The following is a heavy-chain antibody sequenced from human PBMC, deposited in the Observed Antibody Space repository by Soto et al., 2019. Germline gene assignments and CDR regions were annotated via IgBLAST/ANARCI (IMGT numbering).Heavy chain of an antibody. CDR1: GYTFTTYY. CDR2: INPTGGST. Sequence: ASVKVSCKASGYTFTTYYMHWVRQAPGQGLEWMGLINPTGGSTSYAQKFQGRVTITRDTSTSTVYMELSSLRSEDTAVYYCARDPADDSSGYVEYYFDYWGQGTLVTVS. V-gene: IGHV1-46*01. J-gene: IGHJ4*02. CDR3: ARDPADDSSGYVEYYFDY. D-gene: IGHD3-22*01.